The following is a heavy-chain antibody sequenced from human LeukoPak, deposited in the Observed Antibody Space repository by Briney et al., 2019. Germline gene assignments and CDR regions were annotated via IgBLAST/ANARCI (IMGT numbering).Heavy chain of an antibody. CDR2: INWNGGST. D-gene: IGHD4-17*01. Sequence: GGTLRLSCAASGFTFSSYGMSWVRQAPGKGLEWVSGINWNGGSTGYADSVKGRFTISRDNAKNSLYLQMSSLRAEGTALYYCARDGDYGDPPYWGQGTLVTVSS. CDR1: GFTFSSYG. J-gene: IGHJ4*02. CDR3: ARDGDYGDPPY. V-gene: IGHV3-20*04.